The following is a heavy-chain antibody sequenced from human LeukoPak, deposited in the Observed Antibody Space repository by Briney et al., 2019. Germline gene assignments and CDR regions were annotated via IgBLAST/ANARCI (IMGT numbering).Heavy chain of an antibody. CDR1: GFTFSSYA. V-gene: IGHV3-23*01. CDR3: ARPPFWDYYMGV. D-gene: IGHD3-3*01. Sequence: PGGSLRLSCAASGFTFSSYAMSWVRQAPGKGLEWASAISGSGGSTYYADSVKGRFTISRDNSKNTLYLQMNSLRAEDTAVYYCARPPFWDYYMGVWGKGTTVTVSS. CDR2: ISGSGGST. J-gene: IGHJ6*03.